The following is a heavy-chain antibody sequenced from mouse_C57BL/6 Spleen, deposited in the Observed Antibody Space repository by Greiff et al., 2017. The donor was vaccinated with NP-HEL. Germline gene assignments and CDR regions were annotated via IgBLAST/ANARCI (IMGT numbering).Heavy chain of an antibody. CDR1: GYTFTDYY. V-gene: IGHV1-26*01. Sequence: EVQLQQSGPELVKPGASVKISCKASGYTFTDYYMNWVKQSHGKSLEWIGDINPNNGGTSYNQKFKGKATLTVDKSSSTAYMELRSLTSEDSAVYYCARERESDYWGQGTTLTVSS. CDR3: ARERESDY. CDR2: INPNNGGT. J-gene: IGHJ2*01.